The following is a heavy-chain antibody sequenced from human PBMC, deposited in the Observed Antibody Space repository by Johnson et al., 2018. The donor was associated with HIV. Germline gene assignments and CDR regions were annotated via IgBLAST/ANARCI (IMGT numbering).Heavy chain of an antibody. J-gene: IGHJ3*02. Sequence: EQLVESGGGLVQPGGSLRLSCAASGLTVTDNYISWVRLAPGTGLEWVSLLYSDGRTFYADSVQGRFTISRDNSKNTVYLQMNSLRAEDTALYYCPRAAAARSSGHDAFDIWGQGTMVTVSS. CDR3: PRAAAARSSGHDAFDI. CDR2: LYSDGRT. D-gene: IGHD6-6*01. V-gene: IGHV3-66*01. CDR1: GLTVTDNY.